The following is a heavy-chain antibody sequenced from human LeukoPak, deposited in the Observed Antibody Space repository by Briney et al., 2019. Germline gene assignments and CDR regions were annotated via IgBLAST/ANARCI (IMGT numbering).Heavy chain of an antibody. CDR3: ARGDSSGWLLDY. J-gene: IGHJ4*02. CDR2: IGTAGDT. D-gene: IGHD6-19*01. V-gene: IGHV3-13*01. Sequence: GGFLRLSCAASGFTFSSYDMHWVRQATGKGLEWVSAIGTAGDTYYPGSVKGRFTISRENAKNSLYLQMNSLRAGDTAVYYCARGDSSGWLLDYWGQGTLVTVSS. CDR1: GFTFSSYD.